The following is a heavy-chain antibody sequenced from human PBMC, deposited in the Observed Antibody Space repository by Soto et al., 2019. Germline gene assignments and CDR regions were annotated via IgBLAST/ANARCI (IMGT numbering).Heavy chain of an antibody. V-gene: IGHV3-74*01. CDR2: IDTDGGGT. J-gene: IGHJ4*02. CDR3: ATVFGL. Sequence: DVQLVESGGGLVQPGGSLRVSCAASGFTLGSHRIHWVRQPPGKGLEWVSRIDTDGGGTSYADSVKGRFTISTDNAKTTVYLQTNGLRAEDTAVYYCATVFGLWGQGTLVTVSS. D-gene: IGHD3-16*01. CDR1: GFTLGSHR.